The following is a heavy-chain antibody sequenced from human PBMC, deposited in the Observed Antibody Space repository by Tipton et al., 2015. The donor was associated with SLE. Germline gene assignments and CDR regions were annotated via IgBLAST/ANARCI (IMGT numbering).Heavy chain of an antibody. V-gene: IGHV4-59*01. D-gene: IGHD3-16*01. CDR1: GGSISSDY. CDR3: VRDQVGVGDFDY. CDR2: IFYTGST. J-gene: IGHJ4*02. Sequence: TLSLSCTVSGGSISSDYWTWIRQPPGKGLEWIGSIFYTGSTTYNPSLKSRLTMSVDTPKNQFSLKLTSVTAADTAVYYCVRDQVGVGDFDYWGQGALVTVSS.